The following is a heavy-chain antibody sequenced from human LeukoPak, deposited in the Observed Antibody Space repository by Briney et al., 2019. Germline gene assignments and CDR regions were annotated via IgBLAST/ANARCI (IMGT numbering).Heavy chain of an antibody. D-gene: IGHD3-22*01. V-gene: IGHV3-23*01. CDR3: AKAREVLAYYYDGSGYYLDY. Sequence: GGSLRLSCAASGFTFSSYAMSWVRQAPGKGLEWVSAVSGTGGRTYYADSVKGRFTISRDNSKNTLYLQMNSLRAEDMAIYYCAKAREVLAYYYDGSGYYLDYWGQGTLVAVSS. CDR1: GFTFSSYA. CDR2: VSGTGGRT. J-gene: IGHJ4*02.